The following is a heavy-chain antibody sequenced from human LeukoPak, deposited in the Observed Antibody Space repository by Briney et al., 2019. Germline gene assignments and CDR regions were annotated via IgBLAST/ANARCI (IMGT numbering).Heavy chain of an antibody. J-gene: IGHJ4*02. Sequence: GASVKVSCKVSGYTLTELSMHWVRQAPGKGLEWMGGFDPEDGETIYAQKFQGRVTMTEDTSTDTAYMELSSLRSEGTAVYYCATEYYDYVWGSSPHWGQGTLVTVSS. CDR2: FDPEDGET. CDR3: ATEYYDYVWGSSPH. V-gene: IGHV1-24*01. D-gene: IGHD3-16*01. CDR1: GYTLTELS.